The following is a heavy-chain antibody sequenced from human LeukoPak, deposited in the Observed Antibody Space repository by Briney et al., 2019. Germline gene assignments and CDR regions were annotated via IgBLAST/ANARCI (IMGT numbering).Heavy chain of an antibody. CDR2: INHSGST. J-gene: IGHJ4*02. CDR1: GGPFSGYY. D-gene: IGHD4-17*01. V-gene: IGHV4-34*01. Sequence: KSSETLSLTCAVYGGPFSGYYWSWIRQPPGKGLEWIGEINHSGSTNYNPSLKSRVTISVDTSKNQFSLKLSSVTAADTAVYYCARVSGDYVFDYWGQGTLVTVSS. CDR3: ARVSGDYVFDY.